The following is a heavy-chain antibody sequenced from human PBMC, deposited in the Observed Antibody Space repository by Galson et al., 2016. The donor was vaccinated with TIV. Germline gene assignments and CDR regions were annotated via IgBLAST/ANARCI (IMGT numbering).Heavy chain of an antibody. D-gene: IGHD4-17*01. CDR1: GYTFTSYD. V-gene: IGHV1-8*02. J-gene: IGHJ4*02. CDR3: ARSGDYGDY. Sequence: SVKVSCKASGYTFTSYDINWVRQATGQGLEWMGWMNPNSRYTGYAQKFRGRVTMTRNTSVRTAYMELSSLRSEDTAVYYCARSGDYGDYWGQGTLVTVSS. CDR2: MNPNSRYT.